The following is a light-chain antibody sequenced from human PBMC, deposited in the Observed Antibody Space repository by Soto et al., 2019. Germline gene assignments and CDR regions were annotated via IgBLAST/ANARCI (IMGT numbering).Light chain of an antibody. CDR2: RNN. CDR1: SSNIGSNY. J-gene: IGLJ2*01. Sequence: QSVLTQPPSASGTPGQRVTISCSGSSSNIGSNYVYWYQQLPGTAPKLLIYRNNQRPSGGPDRFSGSKSGTSASLAISGLRSEDEADDYCAGWDDSLSVVVFGGGTKLTVL. CDR3: AGWDDSLSVVV. V-gene: IGLV1-47*01.